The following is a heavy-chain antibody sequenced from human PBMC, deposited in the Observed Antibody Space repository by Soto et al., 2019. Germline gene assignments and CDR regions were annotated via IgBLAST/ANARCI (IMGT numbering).Heavy chain of an antibody. CDR2: IYSSGST. Sequence: PSETLSLTCTVTGGTLIGYYWTWIRQSAGGGLEWIGRIYSSGSTNYNPSLKSRVTISLDTSMSHFSLRLRSVSAADTAVYYCARGQRFSDWFDPWGQGTLVTVSS. J-gene: IGHJ5*02. CDR1: GGTLIGYY. D-gene: IGHD3-3*01. CDR3: ARGQRFSDWFDP. V-gene: IGHV4-4*07.